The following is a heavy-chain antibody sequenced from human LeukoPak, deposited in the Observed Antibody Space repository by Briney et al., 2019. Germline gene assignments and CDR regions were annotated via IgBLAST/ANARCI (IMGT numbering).Heavy chain of an antibody. CDR3: AKDNRVTIFPERFDY. Sequence: GGSLRLSCAASGFTFSSYEMNWVRQAPGKGLEWVSYISSSGSTIYYADSVKGRFTISRDNSKNTLYLQMNSLRAEDTAVYYCAKDNRVTIFPERFDYWGQGTLVTVSS. CDR1: GFTFSSYE. V-gene: IGHV3-48*03. J-gene: IGHJ4*02. CDR2: ISSSGSTI. D-gene: IGHD3-9*01.